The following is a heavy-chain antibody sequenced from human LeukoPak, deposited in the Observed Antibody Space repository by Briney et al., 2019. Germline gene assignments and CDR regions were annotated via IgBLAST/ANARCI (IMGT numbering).Heavy chain of an antibody. CDR3: ARAPYYDILTGPCDY. CDR1: GYTFTSYG. V-gene: IGHV1-18*01. J-gene: IGHJ4*02. D-gene: IGHD3-9*01. CDR2: ISAYNGNT. Sequence: ASVKVSCKASGYTFTSYGISWVRQAPGQGLEWMGWISAYNGNTNYAQKFQGRVTMTRDTSISTAYMELSRLRSDDTAVYYCARAPYYDILTGPCDYWGQGTLVTVSS.